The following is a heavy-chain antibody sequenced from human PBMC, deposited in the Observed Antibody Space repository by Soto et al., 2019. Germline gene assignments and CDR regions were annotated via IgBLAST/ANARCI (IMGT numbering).Heavy chain of an antibody. CDR2: ISGSGGST. D-gene: IGHD3-10*01. CDR3: AKDQDYYGSGRTI. J-gene: IGHJ3*02. Sequence: EVQLLESGGGLVQLGGSLRLSCAASGFTFSSYAMSWVRQAPGKGLEWVSAISGSGGSTYYADSVKGRFTISRDNSKNTLYLQMNSLRAEDTAVYYCAKDQDYYGSGRTIWGQGTMVTVSS. V-gene: IGHV3-23*01. CDR1: GFTFSSYA.